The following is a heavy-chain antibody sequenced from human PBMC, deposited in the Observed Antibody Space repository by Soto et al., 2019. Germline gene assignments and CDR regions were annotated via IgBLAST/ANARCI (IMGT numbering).Heavy chain of an antibody. D-gene: IGHD5-12*01. CDR2: TYFRSKWYN. J-gene: IGHJ5*02. CDR3: AKGDNLGPKTGYASDP. CDR1: GDSVSSNTAS. V-gene: IGHV6-1*01. Sequence: SQTFSLTCAISGDSVSSNTASWNWIRQSPSRGLEWLGRTYFRSKWYNDYAVSVKSRIIINPDTSNNQFSLQLNSVTPEDTAVYFCAKGDNLGPKTGYASDPWGQGIMVTVSS.